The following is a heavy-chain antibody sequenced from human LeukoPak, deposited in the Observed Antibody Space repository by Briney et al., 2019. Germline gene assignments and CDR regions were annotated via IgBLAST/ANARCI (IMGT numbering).Heavy chain of an antibody. D-gene: IGHD2/OR15-2a*01. Sequence: GGSLRLSCAASGVTFSSHAMHWVRQPPGKGREWMSIISTDGNDADYVDSVKGRFTISRDNAKNPLSLQMDSLRTEAPAVSYCARASASQYCFLIDYWGQGTLVTVSS. CDR2: ISTDGNDA. V-gene: IGHV3-30*03. CDR3: ARASASQYCFLIDY. CDR1: GVTFSSHA. J-gene: IGHJ4*02.